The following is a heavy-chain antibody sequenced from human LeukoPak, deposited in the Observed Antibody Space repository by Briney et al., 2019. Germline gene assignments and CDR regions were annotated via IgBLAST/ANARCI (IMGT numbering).Heavy chain of an antibody. CDR1: GFTFSDYY. CDR3: ARVLFGYYGVDV. J-gene: IGHJ6*02. CDR2: ISSSNSYT. D-gene: IGHD3-3*01. Sequence: PGGSLRLSCAASGFTFSDYYMSWIRQAPGKGLEWVSYISSSNSYTNYADSVKGRFTMSRDNAKKSLYLQMNSLRAEDTAVYYCARVLFGYYGVDVWGQGTTVTVSS. V-gene: IGHV3-11*06.